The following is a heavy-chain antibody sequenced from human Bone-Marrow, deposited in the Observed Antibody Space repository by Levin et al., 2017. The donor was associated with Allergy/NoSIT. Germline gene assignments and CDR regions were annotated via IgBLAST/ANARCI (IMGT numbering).Heavy chain of an antibody. Sequence: TSETLSLTCTVSGRSISNSYWSWVRQPAGKGLEWIGRIYSNTGYTSYNPSLKSRVTISADTSKDQLSLRLNSVTAADTAVYFCARADPSAPTYFDSWGQGALLTVSS. CDR1: GRSISNSY. D-gene: IGHD4-17*01. CDR3: ARADPSAPTYFDS. V-gene: IGHV4-4*07. CDR2: IYSNTGYT. J-gene: IGHJ4*02.